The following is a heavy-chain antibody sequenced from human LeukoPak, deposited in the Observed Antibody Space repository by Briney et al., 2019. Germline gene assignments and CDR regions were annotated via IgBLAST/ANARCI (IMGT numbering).Heavy chain of an antibody. V-gene: IGHV1-18*01. D-gene: IGHD3-22*01. CDR1: GYTFTSYG. Sequence: GASVKVSCKASGYTFTSYGISWVRQAPGQGLEWMGWISAYNGNTNYAQKLQGRVTMTTDASTSTAYMELRSLRSDDTAVYYCARLRDYYDSSGYYYYFDYWGQGTLVTVSS. J-gene: IGHJ4*02. CDR2: ISAYNGNT. CDR3: ARLRDYYDSSGYYYYFDY.